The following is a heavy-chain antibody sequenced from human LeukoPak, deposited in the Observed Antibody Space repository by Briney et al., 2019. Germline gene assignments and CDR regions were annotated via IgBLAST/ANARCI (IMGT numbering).Heavy chain of an antibody. J-gene: IGHJ5*02. D-gene: IGHD3-3*01. V-gene: IGHV1-69*06. CDR2: IIPIFGTA. CDR1: GGTFSSYA. Sequence: SVKVSCKASGGTFSSYAISWVRQAPGQGLEWMGGIIPIFGTANYAQKFQGRVTITVDKSTSTAYMELSSLRSEDTAVYYCARDNYDFWSGYSGWFDPWGQGTLVTVSS. CDR3: ARDNYDFWSGYSGWFDP.